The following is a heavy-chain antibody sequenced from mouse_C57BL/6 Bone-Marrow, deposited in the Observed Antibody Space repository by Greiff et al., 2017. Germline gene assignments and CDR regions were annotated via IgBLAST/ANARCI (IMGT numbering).Heavy chain of an antibody. Sequence: EVKLVESGGGLVKPGGSLKLSCAASGFTFSSYAMSWVRQTPEKRLEWVATISDGGSYTYYPDNVKGRFTISRDNAKNNLYLQMSHLKSEETAKYYCAREDYYGSSGYDYAMDYWGQGTSVTVSS. D-gene: IGHD1-1*01. V-gene: IGHV5-4*01. CDR1: GFTFSSYA. CDR3: AREDYYGSSGYDYAMDY. J-gene: IGHJ4*01. CDR2: ISDGGSYT.